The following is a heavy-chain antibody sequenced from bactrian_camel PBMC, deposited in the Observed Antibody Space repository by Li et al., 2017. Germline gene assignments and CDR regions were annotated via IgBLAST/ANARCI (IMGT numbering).Heavy chain of an antibody. CDR3: AAQPYGLCGGNWYQPDRYEY. J-gene: IGHJ4*01. V-gene: IGHV3S55*01. Sequence: HVQLVESGGGSVQAGGSLRLACVASGYTSSPYRMAWFRQAPGKEREGVADIRTDGSTSYADSVKGRFTISKDNAETNLYLQMNSLKPEDTAVYYCAAQPYGLCGGNWYQPDRYEYWGQGTQVTVS. D-gene: IGHD6*01. CDR2: IRTDGST. CDR1: GYTSSPYR.